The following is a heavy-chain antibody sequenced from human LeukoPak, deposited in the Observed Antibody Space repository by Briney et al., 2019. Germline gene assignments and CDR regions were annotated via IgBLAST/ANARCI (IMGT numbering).Heavy chain of an antibody. CDR1: GGSIISSTYY. J-gene: IGHJ6*03. CDR2: IYYSGTT. Sequence: SETLSLTCTVAGGSIISSTYYWGWVRQSPGKGLEWIGNIYYSGTTYYNPSLKSRVTISEDTSRNRFSLMLSSVTAADTAIYYCARQVSHYYYHYMDVWGEGTTVIVSS. V-gene: IGHV4-39*01. CDR3: ARQVSHYYYHYMDV.